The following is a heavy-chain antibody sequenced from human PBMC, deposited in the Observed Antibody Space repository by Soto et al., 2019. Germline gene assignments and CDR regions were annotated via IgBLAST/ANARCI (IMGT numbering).Heavy chain of an antibody. J-gene: IGHJ4*02. CDR2: ISGSGGST. CDR3: AKEGAYYYDSSGYYYWGKFDY. V-gene: IGHV3-23*01. CDR1: GFTFSSYA. Sequence: GGSLRLSCAASGFTFSSYAMSWVRQAPGKGLEWVSAISGSGGSTYYADSVKGRFTISRDNSKNTLYLQMNSLRAEDTAVYYCAKEGAYYYDSSGYYYWGKFDYWGQGTLVTVSS. D-gene: IGHD3-22*01.